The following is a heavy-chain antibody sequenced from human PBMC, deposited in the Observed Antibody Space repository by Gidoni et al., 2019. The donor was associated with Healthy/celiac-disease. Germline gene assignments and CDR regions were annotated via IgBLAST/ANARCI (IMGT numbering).Heavy chain of an antibody. CDR2: ISYDGSNK. CDR3: AKGGGSIVVVVAAFYGGDYFDY. D-gene: IGHD2-15*01. Sequence: QVQLVESGGGVVQPGRSLRLSCAASGFTFSSYGMHWVRQAPGKGLEWVAVISYDGSNKYYADSVKGRFTISRDNSKNTLYLQMNSLRAEDTAVYYCAKGGGSIVVVVAAFYGGDYFDYWGQGTLVTVSS. CDR1: GFTFSSYG. V-gene: IGHV3-30*18. J-gene: IGHJ4*02.